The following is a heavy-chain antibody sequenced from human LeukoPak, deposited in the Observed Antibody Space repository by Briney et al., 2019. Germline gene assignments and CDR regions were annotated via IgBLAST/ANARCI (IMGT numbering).Heavy chain of an antibody. J-gene: IGHJ4*02. CDR1: GFTFSSYW. CDR2: IKQDGSEK. Sequence: PEGSLRLSCAVSGFTFSSYWMNWVRQAPGKGLEWVANIKQDGSEKNYVDSVKGRFTISRDNAKSSLFLQMNDLRAEDTAVYYCAKGGRGNGEVYWGQGTLVTVSS. D-gene: IGHD2-8*01. V-gene: IGHV3-7*01. CDR3: AKGGRGNGEVY.